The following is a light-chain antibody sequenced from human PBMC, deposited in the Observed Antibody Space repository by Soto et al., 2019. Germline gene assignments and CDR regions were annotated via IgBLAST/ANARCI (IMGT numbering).Light chain of an antibody. CDR2: RND. CDR3: AAWDDSLSGHVA. J-gene: IGLJ2*01. Sequence: HSVLTQPPSASGTPGQRVTISCSGSSSNIGTNYVYWYQQLAGTAPKLLIYRNDQRPSGVPDRFSGSKSGTSASLAISGLRSEDEADYYCAAWDDSLSGHVAFGGGTKLTVL. CDR1: SSNIGTNY. V-gene: IGLV1-47*01.